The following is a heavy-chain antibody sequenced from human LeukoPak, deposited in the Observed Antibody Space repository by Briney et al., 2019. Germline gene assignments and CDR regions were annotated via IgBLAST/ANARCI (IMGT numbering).Heavy chain of an antibody. J-gene: IGHJ4*02. Sequence: GGSLRLSCTASGFTFSDCDMSWVRQAPGKGLEWVSSISYRSSPIYYADSVKGRFTISRDNAKNSLYLQMDSLRAGDTAVYYCARAYPPLRTAAAGDQWGQGTLVTVSS. V-gene: IGHV3-21*01. CDR1: GFTFSDCD. D-gene: IGHD6-13*01. CDR2: ISYRSSPI. CDR3: ARAYPPLRTAAAGDQ.